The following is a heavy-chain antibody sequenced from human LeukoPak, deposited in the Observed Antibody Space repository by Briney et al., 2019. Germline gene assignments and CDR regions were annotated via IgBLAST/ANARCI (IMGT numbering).Heavy chain of an antibody. D-gene: IGHD4-23*01. Sequence: GGSLRLSCTASGFTFSNYAMSWVRQAPGKGLEWVSGISSGGSGIYYADSVKGRFTISRDNSKNTLYLQMNSLRAEDTAVYYCAKDLYGGNHYYYYMDVWGKGTTVTVSS. V-gene: IGHV3-23*01. CDR2: ISSGGSGI. CDR1: GFTFSNYA. J-gene: IGHJ6*03. CDR3: AKDLYGGNHYYYYMDV.